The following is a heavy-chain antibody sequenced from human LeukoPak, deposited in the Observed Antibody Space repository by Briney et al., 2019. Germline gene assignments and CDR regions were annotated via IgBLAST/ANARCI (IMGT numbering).Heavy chain of an antibody. Sequence: SETLSLTCSVSGASFNTINSYWGWVRQPPGKGLEFIASIYYGGNTCYNPSLESRVTISVDTSRNQVSLNLTSVTAADTAVYYCARLWLKKVVVIHATRVWFDPWGQGTLVTVSS. V-gene: IGHV4-39*07. CDR3: ARLWLKKVVVIHATRVWFDP. CDR1: GASFNTINSY. D-gene: IGHD2-15*01. J-gene: IGHJ5*02. CDR2: IYYGGNT.